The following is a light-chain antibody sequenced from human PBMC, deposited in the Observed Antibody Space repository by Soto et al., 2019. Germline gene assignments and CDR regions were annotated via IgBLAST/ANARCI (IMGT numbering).Light chain of an antibody. CDR3: QQFSSYPLT. J-gene: IGKJ4*01. CDR1: QNITNW. V-gene: IGKV1-5*03. CDR2: QAS. Sequence: DIQMTQSPSTLSASVGDRVTITCRASQNITNWLAWYRQRPGKAPNSLIYQASTLETGVPSRFSGSGSGTEFTLTISGLQPDDFAAYYCQQFSSYPLTFGGGTKVDI.